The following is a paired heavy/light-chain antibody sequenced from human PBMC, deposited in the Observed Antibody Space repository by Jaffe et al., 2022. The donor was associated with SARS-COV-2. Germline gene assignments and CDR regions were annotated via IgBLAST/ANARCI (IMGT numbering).Light chain of an antibody. J-gene: IGLJ3*02. CDR3: GTWDSSLSEGV. CDR1: SSNIGKNY. CDR2: ENN. V-gene: IGLV1-51*02. Sequence: QSVLTQPPSVSAAPGQKVTISCSGSSSNIGKNYVSWYQQLPGTAPKLLIYENNERPSGIPDRFSGSKSGTSATLGITGLQTGDEADYYCGTWDSSLSEGVFGGGTKLTVL.
Heavy chain of an antibody. CDR2: INSDGSST. V-gene: IGHV3-74*01. J-gene: IGHJ6*02. D-gene: IGHD3-10*01. CDR1: GFTFSSDW. Sequence: EVQLVESGGGLVQPGGSLRLSCAASGFTFSSDWMHWVRQAPGKGLVWVSRINSDGSSTSYADSVRGRFTISRDNAKNTLYLQMNSLRAEDTAVYYCARDRAYYYGSGSYYDPRNEYGMDVWGQGTTVTVSS. CDR3: ARDRAYYYGSGSYYDPRNEYGMDV.